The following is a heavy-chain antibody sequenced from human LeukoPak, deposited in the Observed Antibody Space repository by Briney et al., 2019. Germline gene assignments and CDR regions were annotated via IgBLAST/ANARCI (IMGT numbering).Heavy chain of an antibody. CDR3: ARALEPYYDFWSGYYTEYYFDY. V-gene: IGHV3-30-3*01. CDR1: GFTFSSYA. Sequence: GGSLRLSCAASGFTFSSYAMHWVRQAPGKGLEWVAVISYDGSNKYYADSVKGRFTISRDNSKNSLYLQMNSLRAEDTAVYYWARALEPYYDFWSGYYTEYYFDYWGQGTLVTVSS. CDR2: ISYDGSNK. J-gene: IGHJ4*02. D-gene: IGHD3-3*01.